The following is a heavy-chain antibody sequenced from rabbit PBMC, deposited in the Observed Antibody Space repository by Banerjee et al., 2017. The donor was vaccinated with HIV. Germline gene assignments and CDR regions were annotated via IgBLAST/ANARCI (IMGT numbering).Heavy chain of an antibody. CDR2: IYTGDGST. CDR3: ARGYVGSRYYDNGMDL. CDR1: VFDFSSNA. V-gene: IGHV1S45*01. D-gene: IGHD8-1*01. J-gene: IGHJ6*01. Sequence: QEQLVEYGGDLVQLEASLTLTCTASVFDFSSNAISWVRQAPGKGLEWIACIYTGDGSTYYASWAKGRFTISKTSSTTVTLQMTSLTAADTATYFCARGYVGSRYYDNGMDLWGPGNLVTV.